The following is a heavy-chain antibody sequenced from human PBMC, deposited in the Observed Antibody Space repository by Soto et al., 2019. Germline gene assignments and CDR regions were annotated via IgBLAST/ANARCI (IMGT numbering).Heavy chain of an antibody. Sequence: GESLKISCKGSGYSFTNYWIGWVRQMPGKGLERMGIIYPGDSDTRYSPSFQGQVTISADKSISTAYLQWSSLKASDTAMYYCARRDCSRTRCYNWFDPWGQGTLVTVSS. CDR1: GYSFTNYW. V-gene: IGHV5-51*01. CDR2: IYPGDSDT. D-gene: IGHD2-2*01. J-gene: IGHJ5*02. CDR3: ARRDCSRTRCYNWFDP.